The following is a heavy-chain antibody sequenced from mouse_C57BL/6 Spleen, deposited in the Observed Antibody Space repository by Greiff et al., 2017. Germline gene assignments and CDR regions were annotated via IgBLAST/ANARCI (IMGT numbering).Heavy chain of an antibody. CDR3: ARPGYYGRGWFAY. D-gene: IGHD1-1*01. CDR1: GFTFSDYG. J-gene: IGHJ3*01. V-gene: IGHV5-17*01. Sequence: EVKLMESGGGLVKPGGSLKLSCAASGFTFSDYGMHWVRQAPEKGLEWVAYISSGSSSIYYADTVKGRFTISRDNAKNTLFLQLTSLRSEDTAMYYCARPGYYGRGWFAYWGQGTLVTVSA. CDR2: ISSGSSSI.